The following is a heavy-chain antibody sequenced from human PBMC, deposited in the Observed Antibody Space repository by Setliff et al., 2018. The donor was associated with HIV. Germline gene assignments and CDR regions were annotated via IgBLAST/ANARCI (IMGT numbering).Heavy chain of an antibody. Sequence: SETLSLTCAFYGASFTTYYWNWIRQPPGKGLEWIGEIHHTGHINYNPSFKSRVTMSLDMSTKQFSLKMASMTAADTAVYYCARASSGYLIVHYWGQGTLVTVSS. D-gene: IGHD3-22*01. CDR2: IHHTGHI. V-gene: IGHV4-34*01. CDR3: ARASSGYLIVHY. CDR1: GASFTTYY. J-gene: IGHJ4*02.